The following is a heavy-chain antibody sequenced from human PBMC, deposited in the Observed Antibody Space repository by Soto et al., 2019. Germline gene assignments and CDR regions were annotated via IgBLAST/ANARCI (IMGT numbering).Heavy chain of an antibody. V-gene: IGHV1-69*06. CDR3: ARRTSSGYYRYFDS. J-gene: IGHJ4*02. CDR1: GGTFSNSP. CDR2: TIPTFNTG. Sequence: QVQLVQSGAEVKKPGSSVKVSCKASGGTFSNSPISWVRQAPGQGLEWMGGTIPTFNTGNYAQKFQGRLTFTADKSTNTAYMELSSLRSEDTAVYYCARRTSSGYYRYFDSWGPGTLVTVSS. D-gene: IGHD3-22*01.